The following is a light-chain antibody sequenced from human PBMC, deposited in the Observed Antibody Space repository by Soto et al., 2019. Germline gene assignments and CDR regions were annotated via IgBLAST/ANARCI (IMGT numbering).Light chain of an antibody. J-gene: IGKJ5*01. CDR2: HAS. CDR3: QQRSKWSIT. V-gene: IGKV3D-11*02. Sequence: VVLTQSPAILSLSPGERATLSCRASQNVNSYLAWYQQKPGQAPRLLIYHASNRASGIPARFSGSGPGPDFTLTISRLEPEDFAVYYCQQRSKWSITFGQGTRLEL. CDR1: QNVNSY.